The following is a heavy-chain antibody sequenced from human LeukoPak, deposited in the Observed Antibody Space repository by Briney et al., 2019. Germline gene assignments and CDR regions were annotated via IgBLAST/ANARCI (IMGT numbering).Heavy chain of an antibody. D-gene: IGHD3-22*01. J-gene: IGHJ4*02. Sequence: GGSLRLFCAASGFTFSRYGMHWLRQAPGKGLEWVAIISYDGSKPYYGDSVKGRFTISRDNSKSTLYLQMNSLRADDMAVYYCAKLGYDSSGSINLFDYWGQGTLVTVSS. CDR3: AKLGYDSSGSINLFDY. CDR2: ISYDGSKP. CDR1: GFTFSRYG. V-gene: IGHV3-30*18.